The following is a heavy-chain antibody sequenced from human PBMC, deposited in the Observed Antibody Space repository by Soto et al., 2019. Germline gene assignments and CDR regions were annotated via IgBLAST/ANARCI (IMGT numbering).Heavy chain of an antibody. D-gene: IGHD2-15*01. V-gene: IGHV1-69*06. CDR3: ARAGYCSGSSCYWFDY. CDR1: GDTFSSYA. J-gene: IGHJ4*02. Sequence: QVQLVQSGAEVKKPGSSVKVSCKASGDTFSSYAFSWVRQAPEQGLEWMGGIIPIFGTANYEQKFQGRVTIPAAKSTGTAYMELRRLRSEDTVVYYCARAGYCSGSSCYWFDYWGQGTLVTASS. CDR2: IIPIFGTA.